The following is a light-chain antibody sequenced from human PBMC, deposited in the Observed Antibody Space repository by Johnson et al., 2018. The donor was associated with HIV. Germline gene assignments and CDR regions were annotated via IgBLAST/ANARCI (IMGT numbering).Light chain of an antibody. Sequence: QSVLTQPPSVSAAPGQKVTISCSGSSSNIGDNYVSWYQQLPGTAPKVLIYENNKRPSGIPDRFSGSKSGTSATLGITGLQTGDEADYYCGTWDSSLSSYVFGSGTSVTVI. CDR3: GTWDSSLSSYV. V-gene: IGLV1-51*02. CDR1: SSNIGDNY. CDR2: ENN. J-gene: IGLJ1*01.